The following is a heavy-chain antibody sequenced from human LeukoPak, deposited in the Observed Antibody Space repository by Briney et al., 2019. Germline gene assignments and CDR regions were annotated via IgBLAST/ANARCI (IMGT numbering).Heavy chain of an antibody. J-gene: IGHJ4*02. V-gene: IGHV3-53*01. D-gene: IGHD6-13*01. CDR1: GFTVSSSY. Sequence: GGSLRLSCAASGFTVSSSYMIWVRQAPGKGLEWVSVIYSGGYTYYADSVKGRFTISRDHSKNTLYLQMNSLRAEDTAVYYCARDAGAGFDYWGQGTLVTVSS. CDR3: ARDAGAGFDY. CDR2: IYSGGYT.